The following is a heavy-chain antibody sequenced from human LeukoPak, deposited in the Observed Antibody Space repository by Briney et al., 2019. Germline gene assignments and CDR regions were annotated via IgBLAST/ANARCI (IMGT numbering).Heavy chain of an antibody. V-gene: IGHV3-23*01. CDR1: GFTFSSYA. D-gene: IGHD6-6*01. CDR2: SGHSDGTT. Sequence: QSGGSLRLSCAASGFTFSSYAMNWVRQAPGKGLEWVSSGHSDGTTYYADSVKGRFTVSRDNSKNTLSLQMNSLRAEDPAVCYCAKGSRIAARPTIWFDSWGQGTLVTVSS. J-gene: IGHJ5*01. CDR3: AKGSRIAARPTIWFDS.